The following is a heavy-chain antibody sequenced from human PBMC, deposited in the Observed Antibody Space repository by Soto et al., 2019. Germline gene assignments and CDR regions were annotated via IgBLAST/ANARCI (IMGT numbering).Heavy chain of an antibody. CDR3: AREGANTGDDGFDV. V-gene: IGHV1-46*03. CDR1: GYTFTRHF. J-gene: IGHJ3*01. D-gene: IGHD3-16*01. CDR2: IHRTDART. Sequence: QVQLVQSGAEVKRPGASVRLSCKASGYTFTRHFMHWVRQAPGQGLEWMGIIHRTDARTDYAQGFQGRVTMTSDTSTSTVYMELRSLRPEDTAVYYCAREGANTGDDGFDVWGQGTLLTVSS.